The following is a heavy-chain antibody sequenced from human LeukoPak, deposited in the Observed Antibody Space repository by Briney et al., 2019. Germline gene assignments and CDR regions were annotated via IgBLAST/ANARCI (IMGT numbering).Heavy chain of an antibody. D-gene: IGHD6-6*01. V-gene: IGHV4-34*01. J-gene: IGHJ4*02. CDR3: ARGKSSSSFDY. Sequence: SETLSLTCAVYGGSFSGYYWSWIRQPPGKGLEWIGEINHSGSTNYNPSLKSRVTISVDTSKNQFSLKLSSMTGADTAVYYCARGKSSSSFDYWGQGTLVTVSS. CDR2: INHSGST. CDR1: GGSFSGYY.